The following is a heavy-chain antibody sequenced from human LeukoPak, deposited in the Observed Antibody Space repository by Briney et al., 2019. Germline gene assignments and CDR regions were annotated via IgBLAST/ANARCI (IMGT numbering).Heavy chain of an antibody. V-gene: IGHV1-2*02. Sequence: ASVKVSCKASGYSFTSYYIHRVRQAPGQRLEWMGWINPNSGGTNYAQKFQGRVTMTRDTSISTAYMELSRLRSDDTAVYYCARGDIVVLPAGIPHNWFDPWGQGTLVTVSS. CDR1: GYSFTSYY. J-gene: IGHJ5*02. CDR2: INPNSGGT. D-gene: IGHD2-2*02. CDR3: ARGDIVVLPAGIPHNWFDP.